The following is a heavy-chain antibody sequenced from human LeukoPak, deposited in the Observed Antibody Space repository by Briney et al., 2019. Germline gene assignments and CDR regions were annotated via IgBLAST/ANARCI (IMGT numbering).Heavy chain of an antibody. CDR1: GFTFSGYA. V-gene: IGHV3-23*01. CDR3: AKPRGVDAFDI. J-gene: IGHJ3*02. Sequence: GGSLRLSCAASGFTFSGYAVSWVRQAPGKGLEWVSGISGSGGSTYYAGSVKGRFTISRDNSKNTLYLQMNSLRAEDTAVYYCAKPRGVDAFDIWGQGTMVTVSS. CDR2: ISGSGGST.